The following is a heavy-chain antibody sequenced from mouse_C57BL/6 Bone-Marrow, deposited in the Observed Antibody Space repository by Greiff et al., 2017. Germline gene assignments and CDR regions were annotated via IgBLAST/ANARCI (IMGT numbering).Heavy chain of an antibody. V-gene: IGHV14-1*01. CDR2: IDPEDGAT. CDR1: GFNIKDYY. CDR3: TTWWLYVPNWYIDV. J-gene: IGHJ1*03. D-gene: IGHD1-1*02. Sequence: EVQLQQSGAELVRPGASVKLSCTASGFNIKDYYMHWVKQRPEQGLEWIGRIDPEDGATEYAPKFQGQATMTADTSSNTAYLQLSSLTSEDTAVYYCTTWWLYVPNWYIDVWGTGTTVTVSS.